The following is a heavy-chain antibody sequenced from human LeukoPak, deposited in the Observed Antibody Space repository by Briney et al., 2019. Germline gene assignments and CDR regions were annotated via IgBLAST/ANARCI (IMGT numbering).Heavy chain of an antibody. Sequence: ASVTVSCKVSVYILTELSMRWVRQAPGKGLEWMGGFDPEDGETIYAQKFQGRVTMTEDTSTDTAYMELSSLRSEDTAVYYCATGGRGYFDYWGQGTLVTVSS. J-gene: IGHJ4*02. D-gene: IGHD1-26*01. CDR2: FDPEDGET. CDR3: ATGGRGYFDY. V-gene: IGHV1-24*01. CDR1: VYILTELS.